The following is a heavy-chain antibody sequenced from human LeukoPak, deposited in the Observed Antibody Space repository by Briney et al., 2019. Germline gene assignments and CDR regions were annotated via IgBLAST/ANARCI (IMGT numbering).Heavy chain of an antibody. V-gene: IGHV6-1*01. Sequence: SQTLSLTCAISGDSVSGSPAVWNWIRQSPSRGLEWLGRAYYRSKWFVDYALSVKGRITITPDTSKNQFSLQLNSVTAEDTAVYYCARGAVRGGTNFDYWGQGTLVTVSS. CDR3: ARGAVRGGTNFDY. D-gene: IGHD3-10*01. CDR2: AYYRSKWFV. CDR1: GDSVSGSPAV. J-gene: IGHJ4*02.